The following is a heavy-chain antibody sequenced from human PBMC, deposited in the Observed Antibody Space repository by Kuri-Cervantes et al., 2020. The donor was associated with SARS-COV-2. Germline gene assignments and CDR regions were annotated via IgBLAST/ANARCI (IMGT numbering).Heavy chain of an antibody. D-gene: IGHD2-15*01. V-gene: IGHV4-39*01. Sequence: SETLSLTCTVSGGSISSSSYYWGWIRQPPGKGLEWIGSIYYSGSTYYNPSLKSRVTISVDTSKNQFSLKLSSVTAADTAVYYCARLLRQKYCSGGSCYGWIWGQGTMVTVSS. CDR3: ARLLRQKYCSGGSCYGWI. CDR1: GGSISSSSYY. CDR2: IYYSGST. J-gene: IGHJ3*02.